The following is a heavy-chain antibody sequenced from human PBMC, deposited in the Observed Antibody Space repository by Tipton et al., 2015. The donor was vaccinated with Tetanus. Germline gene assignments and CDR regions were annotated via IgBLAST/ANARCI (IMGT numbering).Heavy chain of an antibody. CDR2: INPADHYT. J-gene: IGHJ2*01. D-gene: IGHD3-3*01. CDR1: GYNFSIYW. V-gene: IGHV5-51*01. CDR3: ARRRSAVLSGSYHWYFDL. Sequence: VQLVQSGADLKTPGESLKISCQTSGYNFSIYWIGWMRQMPGKGLEWMGVINPADHYTSYSPSFEGQVTISADRSISTAYLQWHDLKASDTAVYFRARRRSAVLSGSYHWYFDLWGRGTLVTVSS.